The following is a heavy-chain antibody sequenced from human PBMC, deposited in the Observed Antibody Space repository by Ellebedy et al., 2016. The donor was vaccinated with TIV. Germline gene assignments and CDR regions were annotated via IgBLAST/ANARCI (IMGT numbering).Heavy chain of an antibody. CDR1: GYNFPNYW. Sequence: GESLKISCKGSGYNFPNYWIAWVRQMPGKGLEWMGIIYPGYSDTRYSPSFQGQVTISADKSITTAYLQSNSLRASDTGIYYCASREYGDLDGFENWGQGTMVTVSS. V-gene: IGHV5-51*01. J-gene: IGHJ3*02. CDR2: IYPGYSDT. CDR3: ASREYGDLDGFEN. D-gene: IGHD4-17*01.